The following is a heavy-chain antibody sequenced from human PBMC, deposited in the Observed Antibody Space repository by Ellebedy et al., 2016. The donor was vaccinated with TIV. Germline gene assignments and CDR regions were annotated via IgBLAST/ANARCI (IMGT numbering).Heavy chain of an antibody. CDR2: IKQDGSEK. Sequence: GGSLRLXXAASGFTFSSYWMSWVRQAPGKGLEWVTNIKQDGSEKYYVDSVEGRFTISRDNAKNSLYLQMNSLRAEDTAVYYCARDHSGSNAFDYWGQGTLITVSS. D-gene: IGHD3-10*01. J-gene: IGHJ4*02. CDR3: ARDHSGSNAFDY. CDR1: GFTFSSYW. V-gene: IGHV3-7*01.